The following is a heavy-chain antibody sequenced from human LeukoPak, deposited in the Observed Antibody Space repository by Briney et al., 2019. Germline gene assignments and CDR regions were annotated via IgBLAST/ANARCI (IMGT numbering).Heavy chain of an antibody. CDR1: GFTFSSYA. J-gene: IGHJ5*02. CDR3: ARALHDYYASKNYGPGELDP. D-gene: IGHD3-10*01. Sequence: PGGSLRLSCAASGFTFSSYAMTWVRQAPGKGLEWVSDINGSGDSTYYADSVKGRFTISRDNSKNTLYLQMNSLRAEDTAVYYCARALHDYYASKNYGPGELDPWGQGTLVTVSS. CDR2: INGSGDST. V-gene: IGHV3-23*01.